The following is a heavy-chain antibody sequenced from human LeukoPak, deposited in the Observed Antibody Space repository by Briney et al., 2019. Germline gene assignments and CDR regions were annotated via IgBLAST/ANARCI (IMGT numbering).Heavy chain of an antibody. D-gene: IGHD4-23*01. Sequence: PGGSLRLSCAASGFTFSSYSMNWVRQAPGKGLEWVSSISRSSSYIYYADSVKGRFTISRDNAKNSLYLQMNSLRAEDTAVYYCASSGRWSPRAFDIWGQGTMVTVSS. CDR3: ASSGRWSPRAFDI. CDR2: ISRSSSYI. CDR1: GFTFSSYS. V-gene: IGHV3-21*01. J-gene: IGHJ3*02.